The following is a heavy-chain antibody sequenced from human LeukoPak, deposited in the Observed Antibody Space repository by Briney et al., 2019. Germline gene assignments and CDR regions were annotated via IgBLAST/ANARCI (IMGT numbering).Heavy chain of an antibody. CDR2: IIPIFGTA. J-gene: IGHJ5*02. CDR3: ARLEWNDVEEGWFDP. D-gene: IGHD1-1*01. V-gene: IGHV1-69*01. CDR1: GGTFSSYA. Sequence: SVKVSCKASGGTFSSYAISWVRQAPGQGLEWMGGIIPIFGTANYAQKFQGRVTITADESTSTAYMELSSLRSEDTAVYYCARLEWNDVEEGWFDPWGQGTLVTVSS.